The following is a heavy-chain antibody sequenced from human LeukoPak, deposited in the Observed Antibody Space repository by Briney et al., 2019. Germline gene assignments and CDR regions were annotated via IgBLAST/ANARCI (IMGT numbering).Heavy chain of an antibody. V-gene: IGHV3-9*01. Sequence: GGSLRLSCAGSGFIFNNYAMHWVRQPPGKGLEWVSGISWNSGSIDYADSVKGRFTISRDNAENSLYLQMNSLRVEDTAFYYCAKDNRRHYTSGPNPDSLHWGQGALVTVSS. CDR2: ISWNSGSI. J-gene: IGHJ4*02. D-gene: IGHD6-19*01. CDR3: AKDNRRHYTSGPNPDSLH. CDR1: GFIFNNYA.